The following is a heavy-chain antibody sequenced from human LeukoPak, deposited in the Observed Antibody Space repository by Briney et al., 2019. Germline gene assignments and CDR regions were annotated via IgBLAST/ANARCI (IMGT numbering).Heavy chain of an antibody. J-gene: IGHJ3*02. V-gene: IGHV4-39*01. CDR1: GGSISSSSYY. CDR2: MYYSGST. Sequence: SETLSLTCTVSGGSISSSSYYWDWIRQPPGKGLEWIGSMYYSGSTYYNPSLKSRVTISVDTSKNQLSLKVSSVTAADTAVYYCARHQSRAKPSPSSDDAFDIWGQGTMVTVSS. CDR3: ARHQSRAKPSPSSDDAFDI. D-gene: IGHD2-2*01.